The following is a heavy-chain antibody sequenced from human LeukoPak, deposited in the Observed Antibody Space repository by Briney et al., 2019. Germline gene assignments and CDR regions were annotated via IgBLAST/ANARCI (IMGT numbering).Heavy chain of an antibody. D-gene: IGHD6-19*01. V-gene: IGHV3-33*01. Sequence: PGGSLRLSCAASGFTFSSYGMHWVRQAPGKGLEWVAVIWYDGSNKYYADSVKGRITISRDNSKNTVYLQMNSLRAEDTAVYSCARSYLSGWYYFDYWGQGTLVTVSS. CDR1: GFTFSSYG. J-gene: IGHJ4*02. CDR3: ARSYLSGWYYFDY. CDR2: IWYDGSNK.